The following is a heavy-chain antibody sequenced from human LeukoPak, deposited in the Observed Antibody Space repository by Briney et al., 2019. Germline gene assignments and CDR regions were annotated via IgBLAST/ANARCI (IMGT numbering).Heavy chain of an antibody. CDR3: AKGGATYYNFWSGYLQGYFDP. CDR1: GVSLSGSY. D-gene: IGHD3-3*01. V-gene: IGHV4-34*01. J-gene: IGHJ5*02. CDR2: INHSGTT. Sequence: SETLSLTCTVDGVSLSGSYWSWIRQPPGKGLEWIGEINHSGTTNYNPSLKSRATMSVDTSKNHFSLRVGTVTAADTAVYYCAKGGATYYNFWSGYLQGYFDPWGQGTLVTVSS.